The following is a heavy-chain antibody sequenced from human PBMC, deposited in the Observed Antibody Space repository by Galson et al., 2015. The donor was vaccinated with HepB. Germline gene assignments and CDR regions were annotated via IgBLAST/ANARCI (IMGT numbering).Heavy chain of an antibody. Sequence: LRLSSAASGVTFNYHAMNWVRQAPGKGLERVASISGSGGSTYNDNPVKGRFPVSRDNSLDTVDLQMDSLRVDDTAVYYCAKDYLPYDVRWGSYSDLYYFDFWGQGTLVTVSS. CDR1: GVTFNYHA. J-gene: IGHJ4*02. D-gene: IGHD3-10*02. CDR3: AKDYLPYDVRWGSYSDLYYFDF. V-gene: IGHV3-23*02. CDR2: ISGSGGST.